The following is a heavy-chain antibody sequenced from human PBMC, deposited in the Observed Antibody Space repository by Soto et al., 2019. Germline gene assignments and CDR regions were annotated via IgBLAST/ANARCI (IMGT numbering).Heavy chain of an antibody. V-gene: IGHV3-30-3*01. J-gene: IGHJ6*02. CDR3: ARDLTNNDGGYYYYGMDV. CDR2: ISYDGSNK. CDR1: GFTFSSYA. D-gene: IGHD3-16*01. Sequence: GGSLRLSCAASGFTFSSYAMHWVRQAPGKGLEWVAVISYDGSNKYYADSVKGRFTISRDNSKNTLYLQMNSLRAEDTAVYYCARDLTNNDGGYYYYGMDVWGQGTTVTVSS.